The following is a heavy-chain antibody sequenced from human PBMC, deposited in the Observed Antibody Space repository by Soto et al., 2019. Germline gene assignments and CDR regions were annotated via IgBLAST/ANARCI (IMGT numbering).Heavy chain of an antibody. Sequence: ASVKVSCKASGYTFTSYDMHWVRQAPGQRLEWMGWINAGNGNTKYSQKFQGRVTITRDTSASTAYMELSSLRSEDTAVYYCARAPVDLYDSSCYYYWGQGTLVTVSS. CDR1: GYTFTSYD. V-gene: IGHV1-3*01. D-gene: IGHD3-22*01. J-gene: IGHJ4*02. CDR3: ARAPVDLYDSSCYYY. CDR2: INAGNGNT.